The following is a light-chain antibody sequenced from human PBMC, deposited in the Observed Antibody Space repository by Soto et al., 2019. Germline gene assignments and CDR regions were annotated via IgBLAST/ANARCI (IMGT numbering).Light chain of an antibody. CDR3: SSYAGSSNLV. CDR1: SSEVGDFNY. CDR2: EVS. V-gene: IGLV2-8*01. Sequence: QSALTQPPSASGSPRQSVAISCTGTSSEVGDFNYVSWYQQRPGKAPKLMIYEVSKRPSGVPDRFSGSKSGNTASLTVSGLQAEDEANYYCSSYAGSSNLVFGGGTKLTVL. J-gene: IGLJ3*02.